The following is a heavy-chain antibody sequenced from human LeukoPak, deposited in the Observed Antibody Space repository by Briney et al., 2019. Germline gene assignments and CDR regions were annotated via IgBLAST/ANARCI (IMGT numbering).Heavy chain of an antibody. CDR2: INPNSGGT. CDR1: GYTFTGYY. Sequence: ASVKVSCKASGYTFTGYYMHWVRQAPGQGLEWMGSINPNSGGTNYAQKFQGRVTMTRDTSMSTAYMELSRLRSDDTAVYYCARDLGYCSSTSCYTSWDYWGQGTLVTVSS. D-gene: IGHD2-2*02. V-gene: IGHV1-2*02. CDR3: ARDLGYCSSTSCYTSWDY. J-gene: IGHJ4*02.